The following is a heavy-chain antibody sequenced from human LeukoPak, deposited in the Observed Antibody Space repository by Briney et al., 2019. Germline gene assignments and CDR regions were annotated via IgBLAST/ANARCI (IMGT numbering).Heavy chain of an antibody. D-gene: IGHD3-22*01. V-gene: IGHV1-18*01. J-gene: IGHJ5*02. CDR2: RSAYNGNT. CDR3: ARMSYYDRRGDNWFDP. Sequence: ASVKVSCKASGYTFTNYGITWVRQAPGQGLEWMGWRSAYNGNTKYAQTLQGRVTMTTDTSTSTAYMELRSLRSDDTAVYYCARMSYYDRRGDNWFDPWGQGTLVIVSS. CDR1: GYTFTNYG.